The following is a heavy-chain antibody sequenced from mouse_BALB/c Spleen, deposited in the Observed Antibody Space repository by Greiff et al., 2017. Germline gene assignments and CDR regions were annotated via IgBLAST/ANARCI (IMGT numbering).Heavy chain of an antibody. Sequence: EVQLQESGPGLVKPSQSLSLTCTVTGYSITSDYAWNWIRQFPGNKLEWMGYISYSGSTSYNPSLKSRISITRDTSKNQFFLQLNSVTTEDTATYYCARSGWDYDMFAYWGQGTLVTVSA. CDR2: ISYSGST. CDR3: ARSGWDYDMFAY. V-gene: IGHV3-2*02. D-gene: IGHD2-4*01. J-gene: IGHJ3*01. CDR1: GYSITSDYA.